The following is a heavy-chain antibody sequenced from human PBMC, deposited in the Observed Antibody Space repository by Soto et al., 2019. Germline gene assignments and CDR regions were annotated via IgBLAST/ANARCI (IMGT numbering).Heavy chain of an antibody. Sequence: QVQLVESGGGVVQPGRSLRLSCAASGFTFSSYAMHWVRQAPGKGLEWVAVISYDGSNKYYADSVKGRFTISRDNSKNTLYLQMNSLRAEDTAVYYCARGGFTVTRGSLYPLDYWGQGTLVTVSS. CDR3: ARGGFTVTRGSLYPLDY. D-gene: IGHD4-17*01. J-gene: IGHJ4*02. CDR1: GFTFSSYA. V-gene: IGHV3-30-3*01. CDR2: ISYDGSNK.